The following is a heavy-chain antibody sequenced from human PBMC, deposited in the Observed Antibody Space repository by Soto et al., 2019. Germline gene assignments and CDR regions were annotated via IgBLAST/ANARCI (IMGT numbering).Heavy chain of an antibody. CDR3: ARGEQYSGRIFDY. CDR2: TYYRSKWYY. J-gene: IGHJ4*01. CDR1: GDSVSSNSAG. Sequence: SPTLSLTCAITGDSVSSNSAGWSRVRQSPSRGLEWLGRTYYRSKWYYEYAVSVRGRITINPDTSKNQYSLQLNSVTPEDTAVYFCARGEQYSGRIFDYWGQGTLVTVSS. V-gene: IGHV6-1*01. D-gene: IGHD1-26*01.